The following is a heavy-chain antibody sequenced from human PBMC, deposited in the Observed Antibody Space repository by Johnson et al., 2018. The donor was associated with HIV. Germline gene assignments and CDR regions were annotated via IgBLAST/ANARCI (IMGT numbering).Heavy chain of an antibody. J-gene: IGHJ3*02. V-gene: IGHV3-30*04. CDR3: AKVRSSSWYDAFDI. CDR2: ISYDGSNK. Sequence: QVQLVESGGGVVQPGRSLRLSCAASGFSFSNYAMHWVRQAPGKGLEWVAVISYDGSNKYYADSVKGRFTISRDNSKNTLYLQMNSLRIEDTAVYYCAKVRSSSWYDAFDIWGQGTMVTVSS. CDR1: GFSFSNYA. D-gene: IGHD6-13*01.